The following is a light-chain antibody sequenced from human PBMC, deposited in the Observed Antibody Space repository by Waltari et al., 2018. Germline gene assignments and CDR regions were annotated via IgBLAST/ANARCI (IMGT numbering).Light chain of an antibody. CDR3: QSYDSSLRGFYV. CDR2: DNR. J-gene: IGLJ1*01. CDR1: SSNLGAGYG. Sequence: QSVLTQPPSLSGAPGQRVTIHCPGSSSNLGAGYGLRWTRQLPGTAPKLLIYDNRNRPSGVPARFSGSKSGTSASLAITGLQAEDEADYYCQSYDSSLRGFYVFGTGTKVTV. V-gene: IGLV1-40*01.